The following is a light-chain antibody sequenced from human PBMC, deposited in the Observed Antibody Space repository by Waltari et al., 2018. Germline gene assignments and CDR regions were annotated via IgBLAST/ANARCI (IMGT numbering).Light chain of an antibody. CDR1: QKISNN. CDR3: LQYNDWPPLFT. Sequence: EIEMTQSPAIMSVSPGERVTLSCRASQKISNNFAWYQQEPGQPPRLLSYGPTTRASGIPGRFRGSGSGTESTLTIDGLQSEDFAVYYCLQYNDWPPLFTFGPGTKVEIK. CDR2: GPT. J-gene: IGKJ3*01. V-gene: IGKV3-15*01.